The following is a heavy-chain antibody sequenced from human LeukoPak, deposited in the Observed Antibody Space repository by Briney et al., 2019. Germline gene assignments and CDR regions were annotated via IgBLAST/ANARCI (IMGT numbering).Heavy chain of an antibody. Sequence: SETLSLTCTVSGGSISSYYWSWIRQPPGKGLEWIGYIHYSGSTNYKSSLKSRVTISVDTSKNQFSLKLSSVTAADTAVYYCARLTGYSSESWFDPWGQGTLVTVSS. CDR3: ARLTGYSSESWFDP. V-gene: IGHV4-59*01. CDR2: IHYSGST. CDR1: GGSISSYY. D-gene: IGHD3-9*01. J-gene: IGHJ5*02.